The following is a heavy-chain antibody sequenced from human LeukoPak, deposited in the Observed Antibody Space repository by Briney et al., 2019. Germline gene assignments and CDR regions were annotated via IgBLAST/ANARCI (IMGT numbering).Heavy chain of an antibody. Sequence: PGGSLRLSREASGFTFSSYWMTWVRQAPGKGLEWVANIKQDGSEKYYVDSVKGRFTISRDNAKNSVYLQMNSLRAEDTAVYYCGQGLLDYWGQGTLVTVSS. D-gene: IGHD2-15*01. CDR3: GQGLLDY. CDR1: GFTFSSYW. V-gene: IGHV3-7*01. CDR2: IKQDGSEK. J-gene: IGHJ4*02.